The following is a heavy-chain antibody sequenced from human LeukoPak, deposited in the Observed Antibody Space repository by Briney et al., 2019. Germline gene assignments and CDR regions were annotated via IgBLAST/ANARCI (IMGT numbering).Heavy chain of an antibody. J-gene: IGHJ3*02. Sequence: ASVKVSCKASGYTFTGYYMHWVRQAPGQGLEWMGWINPNSGGTNYAQKFQGRVTMARDTSISTAYMELSRLRSDDTAVYYCARESTVVTPGAFDIWGQGTMVTVSS. D-gene: IGHD4-23*01. CDR2: INPNSGGT. CDR3: ARESTVVTPGAFDI. V-gene: IGHV1-2*02. CDR1: GYTFTGYY.